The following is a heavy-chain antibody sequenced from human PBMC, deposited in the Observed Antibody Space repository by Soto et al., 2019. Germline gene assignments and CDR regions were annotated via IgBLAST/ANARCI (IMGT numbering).Heavy chain of an antibody. CDR2: ITHSSDGS. CDR1: GFTFPTYA. D-gene: IGHD5-18*01. Sequence: EVQLLESGGDLVQPGGSLRLSCAASGFTFPTYAMTWVRRAPGKGLEWVSTITHSSDGSYYADSVMGRFTISRDNSTNTLYLHMSGLRAEDTAVYYCARGGPRDGYRDLDYWGQGTQVTVSS. CDR3: ARGGPRDGYRDLDY. V-gene: IGHV3-23*01. J-gene: IGHJ4*02.